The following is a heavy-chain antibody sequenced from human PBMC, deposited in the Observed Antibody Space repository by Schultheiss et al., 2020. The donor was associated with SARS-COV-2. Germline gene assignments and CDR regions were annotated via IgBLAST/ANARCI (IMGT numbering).Heavy chain of an antibody. J-gene: IGHJ1*01. D-gene: IGHD6-19*01. CDR1: GFTFSNYA. CDR3: ARDLRVGSGWTGQAIQH. Sequence: GGSLRLSCAASGFTFSNYAMSWVRQAPGKGLEWVSYISSSSSTIYYGDSVKGRFTISRDNAKNSLYLQMNSLRDEDTAVYYCARDLRVGSGWTGQAIQHWGQGTVVTVSS. V-gene: IGHV3-48*02. CDR2: ISSSSSTI.